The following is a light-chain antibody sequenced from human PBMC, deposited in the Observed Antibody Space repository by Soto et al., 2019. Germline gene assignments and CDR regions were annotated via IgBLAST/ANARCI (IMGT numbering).Light chain of an antibody. V-gene: IGKV1-39*01. J-gene: IGKJ5*01. Sequence: DIQMPPSPSSLSASVGDRVTLTCRASQSISNYLNWYQQKAGMAPKLLIYAATTLQRGVPSRFSGSGSGTDFTLTITSLQPEDFAIYFCQQSYNIPPTFGQGTRLDIK. CDR1: QSISNY. CDR3: QQSYNIPPT. CDR2: AAT.